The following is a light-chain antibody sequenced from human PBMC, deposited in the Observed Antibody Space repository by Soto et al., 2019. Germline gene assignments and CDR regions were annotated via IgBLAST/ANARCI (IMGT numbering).Light chain of an antibody. CDR2: AVS. CDR3: HHYGPAPWT. CDR1: QTGRGNY. V-gene: IGKV3-20*01. J-gene: IGKJ1*01. Sequence: EIVLTQSAGTLSLSPGERATLSCRASQTGRGNYLAWFQQRPGQAPRLLIYAVSTRAAGVPDRFSGSGSGTDFSLTINRLEPEDFAMYYCHHYGPAPWTFGQGTKVEIK.